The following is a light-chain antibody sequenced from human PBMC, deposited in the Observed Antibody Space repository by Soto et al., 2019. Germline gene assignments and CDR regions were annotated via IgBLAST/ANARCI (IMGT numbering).Light chain of an antibody. V-gene: IGKV3-20*01. Sequence: EIVLTQSPGTLSLSPGERATHSCRASQSVSSSYLAWYQQKPGQAPRLLIYGASSRATGIPARFSGSGSGTDFTLTISSLEPEDFVVYYCQYYGHSPPVTFGGGTKVDIK. CDR3: QYYGHSPPVT. J-gene: IGKJ4*01. CDR2: GAS. CDR1: QSVSSSY.